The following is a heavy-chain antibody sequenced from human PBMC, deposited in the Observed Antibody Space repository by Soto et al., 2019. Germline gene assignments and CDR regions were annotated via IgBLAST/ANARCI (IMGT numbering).Heavy chain of an antibody. CDR3: AHTFYDSGSYYLDY. CDR2: IYWDDDR. Sequence: ESGPTLVNPTQTLTLTCSFSGFSLTTGGGGVGWIRQPPGKALEWLALIYWDDDRRYSPSLRSRLTITKDTSKNQVVLAMTNMDPVDTATYYCAHTFYDSGSYYLDYWGQGTLVIVSS. CDR1: GFSLTTGGGG. J-gene: IGHJ4*02. V-gene: IGHV2-5*02. D-gene: IGHD3-10*01.